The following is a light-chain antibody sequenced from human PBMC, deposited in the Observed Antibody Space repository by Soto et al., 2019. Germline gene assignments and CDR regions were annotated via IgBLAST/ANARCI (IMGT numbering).Light chain of an antibody. Sequence: SYELTQPPSVSVAPGETARITCGGSNIGIKSVHWYQQKPGQAPVVVIHHDSDRPSGIPERFSGSNSGITATLTISRVEAEDEADYYCQVWDDISDHYVFGTGTKLTVL. CDR2: HDS. J-gene: IGLJ1*01. V-gene: IGLV3-21*04. CDR1: NIGIKS. CDR3: QVWDDISDHYV.